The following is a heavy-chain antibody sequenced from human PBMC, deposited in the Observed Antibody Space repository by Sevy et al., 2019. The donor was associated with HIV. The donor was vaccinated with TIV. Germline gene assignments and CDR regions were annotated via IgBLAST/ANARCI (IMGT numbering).Heavy chain of an antibody. CDR1: GFTFSSYS. Sequence: GESLKISCAASGFTFSSYSMNWVRQAPGKGLEWVSYISSSSSTIYYADSVKGRFTISRDNAKNSLYLQMNSLRDEDTAVYYCAIDSGDYARRDFDYWGQGTLVTVSS. CDR3: AIDSGDYARRDFDY. D-gene: IGHD4-17*01. J-gene: IGHJ4*02. CDR2: ISSSSSTI. V-gene: IGHV3-48*02.